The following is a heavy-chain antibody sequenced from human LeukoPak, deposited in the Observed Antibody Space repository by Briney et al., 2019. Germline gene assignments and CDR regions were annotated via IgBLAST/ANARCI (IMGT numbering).Heavy chain of an antibody. CDR2: MNPNSNNT. CDR3: AREVGDWFDP. CDR1: GYTFTSYD. Sequence: GASVKVSCKASGYTFTSYDINWVRQATGQGLEWMGWMNPNSNNTDYAQKFQGRVTMTRNTSITTAYMELSSLRSEDTAVYYCAREVGDWFDPWGQGTLVTVSS. J-gene: IGHJ5*02. D-gene: IGHD1-26*01. V-gene: IGHV1-8*01.